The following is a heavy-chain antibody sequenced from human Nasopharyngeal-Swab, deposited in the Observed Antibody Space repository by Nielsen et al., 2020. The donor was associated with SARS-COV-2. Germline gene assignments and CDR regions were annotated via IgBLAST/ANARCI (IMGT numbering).Heavy chain of an antibody. D-gene: IGHD3-22*01. Sequence: WIRQPPGKALEWLALIYWDDDKRYSPSLKSRLTITKDTSKNQVVLTMTNMDPVDTATYYCARAHYYDSSGCHFDCWGQGTLVTVSS. CDR3: ARAHYYDSSGCHFDC. V-gene: IGHV2-5*02. CDR2: IYWDDDK. J-gene: IGHJ4*02.